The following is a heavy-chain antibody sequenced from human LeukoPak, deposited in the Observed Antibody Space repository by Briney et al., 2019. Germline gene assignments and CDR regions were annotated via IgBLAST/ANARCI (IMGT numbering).Heavy chain of an antibody. CDR3: AGLEYSSGYYTWDGDY. V-gene: IGHV3-30*04. CDR1: GFTFSSYA. CDR2: ISYDGSNK. J-gene: IGHJ4*02. D-gene: IGHD3-22*01. Sequence: GRSLRLSCAASGFTFSSYAMHWVRQAPGKGLEWVAVISYDGSNKYYADSVKGRFTISRDNSKNTLYLQMNSLRAEDTAVYYCAGLEYSSGYYTWDGDYWGQGTLVTVSS.